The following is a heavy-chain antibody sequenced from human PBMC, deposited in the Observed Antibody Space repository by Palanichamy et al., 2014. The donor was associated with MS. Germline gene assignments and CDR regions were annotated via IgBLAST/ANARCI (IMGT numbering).Heavy chain of an antibody. CDR3: AKTMVVYGVSGVVTYFDY. Sequence: AQPGGSLRVSCAASGFTFNTYAVTWVRQAPGKGLQWVSLINGDGTTTYYADSVKGRFTISRDNSMNTLYLQMNNLRVEDTGRYYCAKTMVVYGVSGVVTYFDYWGRGTLVTVSS. CDR1: GFTFNTYA. CDR2: INGDGTTT. D-gene: IGHD3-3*01. J-gene: IGHJ4*02. V-gene: IGHV3-23*01.